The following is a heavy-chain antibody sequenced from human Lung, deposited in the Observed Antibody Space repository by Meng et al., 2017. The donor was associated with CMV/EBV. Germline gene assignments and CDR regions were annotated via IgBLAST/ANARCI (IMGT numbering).Heavy chain of an antibody. J-gene: IGHJ4*02. CDR2: IHCGDSRT. CDR3: ARHYDASWFGY. V-gene: IGHV5-51*01. D-gene: IGHD2-2*01. Sequence: GXSXKISCKTSGYTFASHWIGWVRQLPGEDLEWKGMIHCGDSRTIYSPLFQGQVTISVEKSLNTAYLQWNSLQASDTAMYYCARHYDASWFGYWGQGTLVTVSS. CDR1: GYTFASHW.